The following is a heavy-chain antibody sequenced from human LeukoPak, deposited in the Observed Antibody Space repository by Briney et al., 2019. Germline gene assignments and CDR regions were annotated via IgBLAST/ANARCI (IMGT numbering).Heavy chain of an antibody. J-gene: IGHJ4*02. CDR3: ARVGTVKNLKHDY. CDR1: GFTFSSYW. D-gene: IGHD4-17*01. Sequence: PGGSLRLSCAASGFTFSSYWMDWVRQAPGKGLVWVSRINSDGSSTSYADSVKGRFTISRDNAKNTLYLQMNSLRAEDTAVYYCARVGTVKNLKHDYWGQGTLVTVSS. CDR2: INSDGSST. V-gene: IGHV3-74*01.